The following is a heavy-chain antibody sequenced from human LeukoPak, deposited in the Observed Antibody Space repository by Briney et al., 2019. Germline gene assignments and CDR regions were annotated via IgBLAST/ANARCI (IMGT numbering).Heavy chain of an antibody. CDR1: GFTFNSCT. D-gene: IGHD3-22*01. CDR3: AKYYYDSTSYYRS. J-gene: IGHJ4*02. V-gene: IGHV3-23*01. CDR2: STSSGGDT. Sequence: PGGSMRLSCPSAGFTFNSCTMRWVRRGPGKELKGLSTSTSSGGDTFYADSVKGRFTVSRDNAKSTLSLQMNSLRAEDTAIYYCAKYYYDSTSYYRSWGQGTLVTVSS.